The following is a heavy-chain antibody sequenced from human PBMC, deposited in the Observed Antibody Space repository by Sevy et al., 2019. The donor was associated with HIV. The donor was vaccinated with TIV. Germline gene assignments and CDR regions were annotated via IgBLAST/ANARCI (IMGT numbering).Heavy chain of an antibody. Sequence: GGSLRLSCAASGFTFSSYEMNWVRQAPGKGLEWVSYISSSGSTIYYADSVKGRFTISRDNAKNSLYLQMNSLRAEDTVVYYCARLYSGSYYFDYWGQGTLVTVSS. V-gene: IGHV3-48*03. J-gene: IGHJ4*02. CDR1: GFTFSSYE. D-gene: IGHD1-26*01. CDR2: ISSSGSTI. CDR3: ARLYSGSYYFDY.